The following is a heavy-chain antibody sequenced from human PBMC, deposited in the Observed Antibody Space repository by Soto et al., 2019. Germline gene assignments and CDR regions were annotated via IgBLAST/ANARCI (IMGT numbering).Heavy chain of an antibody. CDR3: ATSLQPQGYYYYGMDV. J-gene: IGHJ6*04. CDR1: GFTVSSNY. CDR2: IYSGGST. Sequence: GGSLRLSCAASGFTVSSNYMSWVRQAPGKGLEWVSVIYSGGSTYYADSVKGRFTISRDNSKNTLYLQMNSLRAEDTAVYYCATSLQPQGYYYYGMDVWGKGTTVTVSS. D-gene: IGHD4-4*01. V-gene: IGHV3-53*01.